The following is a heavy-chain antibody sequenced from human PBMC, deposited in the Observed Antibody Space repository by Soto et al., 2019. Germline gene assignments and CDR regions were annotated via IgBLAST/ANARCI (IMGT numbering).Heavy chain of an antibody. Sequence: SGPTLVNPTQTLTLTCTLSGFSLGASGMCVTWIRQPPGKALEWLALIDWDGDTYYNTSLRTRLTISKGTSRDQVVLTMTNMDPVDTATYFCVRTSGSMTSPQTYYGMDVWGQGTTVTVSS. CDR1: GFSLGASGMC. V-gene: IGHV2-70*13. J-gene: IGHJ6*02. CDR3: VRTSGSMTSPQTYYGMDV. D-gene: IGHD3-10*01. CDR2: IDWDGDT.